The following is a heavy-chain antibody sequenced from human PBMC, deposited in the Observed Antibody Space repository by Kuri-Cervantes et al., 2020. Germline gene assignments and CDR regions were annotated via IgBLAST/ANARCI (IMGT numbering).Heavy chain of an antibody. D-gene: IGHD3-10*01. J-gene: IGHJ4*02. Sequence: SVKVSCKASGFTFTSSAVQWVRQARGQRLEWIGWIVVGSGNTNYAQKFQERVTITRDMSTSTAYMELSSLRSEDTAVYYCTYGSGSYYNVDYRGQGTLVTVSS. V-gene: IGHV1-58*01. CDR2: IVVGSGNT. CDR3: TYGSGSYYNVDY. CDR1: GFTFTSSA.